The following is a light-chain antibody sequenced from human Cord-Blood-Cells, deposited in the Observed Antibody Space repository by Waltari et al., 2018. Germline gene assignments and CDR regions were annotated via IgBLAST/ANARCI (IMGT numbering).Light chain of an antibody. Sequence: DIQMTQSPSTLSASVGDRLTITCRASQSISSWLAWYQQKPGKAPKLLIYDASSLESGVPSRFSGSGSGTEFTLTISSLQPDDFATYYCQQYNSYLWTFGKGTKVEIK. V-gene: IGKV1-5*01. CDR3: QQYNSYLWT. CDR2: DAS. J-gene: IGKJ1*01. CDR1: QSISSW.